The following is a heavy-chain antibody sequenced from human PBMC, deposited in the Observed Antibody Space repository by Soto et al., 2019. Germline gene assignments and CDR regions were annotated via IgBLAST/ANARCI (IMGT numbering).Heavy chain of an antibody. Sequence: PSETLSLTCTVSGGSISSYYWSWIRQPPGRGLEWIGYIHHSGSSNYNPSLRSRVTMSVDTSKNQFSLKLNSMTAADTAIYYCARVGGSGWNFDSWGQGILVTVSS. J-gene: IGHJ4*02. V-gene: IGHV4-59*01. CDR1: GGSISSYY. CDR2: IHHSGSS. D-gene: IGHD6-19*01. CDR3: ARVGGSGWNFDS.